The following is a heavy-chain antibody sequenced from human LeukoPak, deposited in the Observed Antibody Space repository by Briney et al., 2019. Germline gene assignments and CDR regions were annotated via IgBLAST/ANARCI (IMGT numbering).Heavy chain of an antibody. CDR3: ARDLSGVTGYTYGRGIDY. CDR1: GFTFGTYW. J-gene: IGHJ4*02. Sequence: GSLRLSCAVSGFTFGTYWMTWVRQAPGKGLEWVANIKQDGSEKYYVDSVKGRFTISRDNAKTSLYLRMNSLRAEDTAVYYCARDLSGVTGYTYGRGIDYWGQGTLVTVSS. V-gene: IGHV3-7*01. D-gene: IGHD5-18*01. CDR2: IKQDGSEK.